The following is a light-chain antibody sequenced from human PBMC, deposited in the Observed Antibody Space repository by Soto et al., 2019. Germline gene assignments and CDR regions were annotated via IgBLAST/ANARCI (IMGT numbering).Light chain of an antibody. CDR3: AAWDDSLNYV. V-gene: IGLV1-44*01. J-gene: IGLJ1*01. Sequence: QSVLTQPPSASGTPGQRVTISCSGSSSNIGSNTVNWYQQLPGTAPKLLIYSNNQRPSGVPDRFSGSKSGTSASLAISGLQSEDEADYYCAAWDDSLNYVFGNGTKVT. CDR2: SNN. CDR1: SSNIGSNT.